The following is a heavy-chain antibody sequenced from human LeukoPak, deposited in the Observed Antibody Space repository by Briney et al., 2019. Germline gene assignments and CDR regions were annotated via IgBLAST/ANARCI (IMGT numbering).Heavy chain of an antibody. Sequence: GGSLRLSCAASGFTFSNNAMSWVRQAPGKGLEWVSGINWNGGSTGYADSVKGRFTISRDNAKNSLYLQMNSLRAEDTALYYCASGIAAAADYWGQGTLVTVSS. D-gene: IGHD6-13*01. J-gene: IGHJ4*02. CDR3: ASGIAAAADY. CDR1: GFTFSNNA. V-gene: IGHV3-20*04. CDR2: INWNGGST.